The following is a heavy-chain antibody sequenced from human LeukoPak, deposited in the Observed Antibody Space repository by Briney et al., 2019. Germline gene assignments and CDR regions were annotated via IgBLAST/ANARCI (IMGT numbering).Heavy chain of an antibody. J-gene: IGHJ5*02. Sequence: SETLSLTCTVSGDSISSYYWSWIRQPPGKGLEWIGYIYHSGSTNYNPSLKSRVTISVDTSKNQFSLKLSSVTAADTAVYYCASLSSGSYNWFDPWGQGTLVTVSS. CDR3: ASLSSGSYNWFDP. V-gene: IGHV4-59*01. CDR2: IYHSGST. CDR1: GDSISSYY. D-gene: IGHD1-26*01.